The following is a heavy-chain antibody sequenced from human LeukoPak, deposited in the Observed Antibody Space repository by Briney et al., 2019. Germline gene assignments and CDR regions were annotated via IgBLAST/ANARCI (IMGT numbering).Heavy chain of an antibody. D-gene: IGHD3-10*01. CDR3: ARDGANKVRGVHYYYMDV. J-gene: IGHJ6*03. CDR1: GYTFSGYY. Sequence: ASVKVSCKASGYTFSGYYMHWVRQAPGQGVEWTGRINPNSGGTNYAQKFQGRVTMTRDTSIGTAYMELSSLTSDDTAVYYCARDGANKVRGVHYYYMDVWGKGTTVTVSS. CDR2: INPNSGGT. V-gene: IGHV1-2*06.